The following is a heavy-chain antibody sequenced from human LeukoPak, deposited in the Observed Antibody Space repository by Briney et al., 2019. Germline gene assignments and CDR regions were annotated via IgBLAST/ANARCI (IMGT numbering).Heavy chain of an antibody. Sequence: ASVKVSCKASGYTFTSYGISWVRQAPGQGLEWMGWISAYNGNTNYAQKLQGRVTMTRNTSISTAYMELSSLRSEDTAVYYCARGNSGSYDYWGQGTLVTVSS. CDR3: ARGNSGSYDY. D-gene: IGHD1-26*01. J-gene: IGHJ4*02. CDR1: GYTFTSYG. CDR2: ISAYNGNT. V-gene: IGHV1-18*01.